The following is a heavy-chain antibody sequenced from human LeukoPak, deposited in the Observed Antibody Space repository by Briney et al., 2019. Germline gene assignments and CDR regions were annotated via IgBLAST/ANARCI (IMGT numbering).Heavy chain of an antibody. J-gene: IGHJ4*02. Sequence: ASLRLSCAASGFTFSSYAMSWVRHAPGKGLECVSAISGSGGSTYYADSVRGRFTISRDNSKNTLYLQMNSLRAEDTAVYYCAKDRRGEAYYYGSGLDYWGQGTLVTVSS. CDR2: ISGSGGST. D-gene: IGHD3-10*01. V-gene: IGHV3-23*01. CDR1: GFTFSSYA. CDR3: AKDRRGEAYYYGSGLDY.